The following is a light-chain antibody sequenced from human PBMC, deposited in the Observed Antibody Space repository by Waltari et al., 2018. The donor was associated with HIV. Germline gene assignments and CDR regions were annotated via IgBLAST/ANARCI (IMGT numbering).Light chain of an antibody. CDR3: GADHGSGSNFVRV. V-gene: IGLV9-49*01. J-gene: IGLJ3*02. Sequence: QPVLTQPPSASASLGASVTLTCTLSRRYRNYTVDRYQQNPGKGPRFGMRVGTGGIVGSKGDGIPDRFSVLGSGLNRYLTIKNIQEEDESDYHCGADHGSGSNFVRVFGGGTKLTVL. CDR1: RRYRNYT. CDR2: VGTGGIVG.